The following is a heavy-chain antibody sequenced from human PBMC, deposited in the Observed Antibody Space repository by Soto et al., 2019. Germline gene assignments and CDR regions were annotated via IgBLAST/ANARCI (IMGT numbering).Heavy chain of an antibody. Sequence: GGSLRLSCAASGFTFDDYAMHWVRQAPGKGLEWVSGISWNSGSIGYADSVKGRFTISRDNAKNSLYLQMNSLRAEDTALYYCAKSISPDPMGVFDYWGQGTLVTVSS. V-gene: IGHV3-9*01. CDR1: GFTFDDYA. D-gene: IGHD6-6*01. CDR3: AKSISPDPMGVFDY. CDR2: ISWNSGSI. J-gene: IGHJ4*02.